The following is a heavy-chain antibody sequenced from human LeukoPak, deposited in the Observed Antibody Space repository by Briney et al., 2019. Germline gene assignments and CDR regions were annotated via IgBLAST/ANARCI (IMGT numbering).Heavy chain of an antibody. V-gene: IGHV3-7*04. J-gene: IGHJ4*02. CDR3: ARGGYQLLWY. D-gene: IGHD2-2*01. CDR1: GFTFSTYW. CDR2: IKQDVSEK. Sequence: PGGSLRLSCAASGFTFSTYWMSWVRQAPGTGLEWVASIKQDVSEKSYVDSVKGRFTISRDNAKNSLYLQMNSLRAEDTAVYYCARGGYQLLWYWGQGTLVTVSS.